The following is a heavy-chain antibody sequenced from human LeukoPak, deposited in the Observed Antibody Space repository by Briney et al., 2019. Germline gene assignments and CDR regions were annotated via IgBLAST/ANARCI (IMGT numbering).Heavy chain of an antibody. Sequence: RASVKVSCKASGYTFTGYYMHWVRQAPGQGLEWMGWINPNSGGTNYAQKFQDRVTMTRDTSISTAYMELSRLRSDDTAVYYCARDSIAAPYDYWGQGTLVTVSS. CDR2: INPNSGGT. J-gene: IGHJ4*02. CDR3: ARDSIAAPYDY. D-gene: IGHD6-6*01. V-gene: IGHV1-2*02. CDR1: GYTFTGYY.